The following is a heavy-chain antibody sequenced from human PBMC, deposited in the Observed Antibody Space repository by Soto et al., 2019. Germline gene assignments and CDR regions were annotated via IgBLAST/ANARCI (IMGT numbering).Heavy chain of an antibody. V-gene: IGHV6-1*01. CDR1: GDSVSSNSAA. CDR3: LKSVTEGNIFSSTRPNYFDY. CDR2: TYYRSRWYN. D-gene: IGHD2-2*01. J-gene: IGHJ4*02. Sequence: PSQTLSLTCAISGDSVSSNSAAWNWIRQSPSGGLEWLGRTYYRSRWYNDYAVSVRSRITINTDTSKNQFFLHLNFVTAVDTAVYYCLKSVTEGNIFSSTRPNYFDYWGQGTLVTVSS.